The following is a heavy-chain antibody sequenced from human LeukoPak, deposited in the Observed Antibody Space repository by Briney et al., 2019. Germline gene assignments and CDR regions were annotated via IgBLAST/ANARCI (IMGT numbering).Heavy chain of an antibody. CDR3: ARGSGASDAFDI. J-gene: IGHJ3*02. D-gene: IGHD3-10*01. CDR2: IYYSGST. Sequence: SQTLSLTCTVSGGSISSGDYYWRWIRQPPGKGLEWIGYIYYSGSTYYYPSLKSRVTISVDTSKNQFSLKLSSVTAADTAVYYCARGSGASDAFDIWGQGTMVTVSS. CDR1: GGSISSGDYY. V-gene: IGHV4-30-4*08.